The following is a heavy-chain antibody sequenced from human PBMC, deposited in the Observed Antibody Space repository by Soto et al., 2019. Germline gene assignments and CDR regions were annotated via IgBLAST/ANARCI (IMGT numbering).Heavy chain of an antibody. J-gene: IGHJ4*02. Sequence: PGGSLRLSCAASGFTFSSYSMNWVRQAPGKGLEWVSSISSSSSYIYYADSVKGRFTISRDNAKNSLYLQMNSLRAEDTAVYYCASLVDDDILTGYSRPGFDYWGQGTLVTVSS. CDR1: GFTFSSYS. D-gene: IGHD3-9*01. V-gene: IGHV3-21*01. CDR2: ISSSSSYI. CDR3: ASLVDDDILTGYSRPGFDY.